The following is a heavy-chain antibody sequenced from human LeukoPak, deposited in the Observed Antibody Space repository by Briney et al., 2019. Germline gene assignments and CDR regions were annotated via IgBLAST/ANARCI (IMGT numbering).Heavy chain of an antibody. CDR2: IWYDGSNK. Sequence: QAGGSLRLSCAASGFTFSSYGMHWVRQVPGKELEWVAVIWYDGSNKYYADSVKGRFTISRDNSKNTLYLQMNSLRAEDTAVYYCAKDGGSTVTTKVDSWGQGTLVTVSS. J-gene: IGHJ5*01. V-gene: IGHV3-33*03. CDR3: AKDGGSTVTTKVDS. CDR1: GFTFSSYG. D-gene: IGHD4-17*01.